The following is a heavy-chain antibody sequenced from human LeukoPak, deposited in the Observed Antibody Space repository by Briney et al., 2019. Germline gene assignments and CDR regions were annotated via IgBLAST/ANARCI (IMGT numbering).Heavy chain of an antibody. CDR1: GGSISSYY. CDR2: IYTSGST. V-gene: IGHV4-4*07. D-gene: IGHD7-27*01. Sequence: SETQSLTCTVSGGSISSYYWRWIRQPAGKGLEWIGRIYTSGSTNYNRSLKSRVAMSVDTPKNQSSLKLSSVTAADTAVYYCARELGVFDYWGQGTLVTVSS. CDR3: ARELGVFDY. J-gene: IGHJ4*02.